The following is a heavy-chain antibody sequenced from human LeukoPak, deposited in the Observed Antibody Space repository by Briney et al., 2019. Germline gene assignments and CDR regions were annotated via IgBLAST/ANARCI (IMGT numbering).Heavy chain of an antibody. CDR2: IIPILGIA. D-gene: IGHD6-19*01. J-gene: IGHJ3*02. Sequence: SVKVSCKASGGTFSSYAISWVRQAPGQGLEWMGRIIPILGIANYAQKFQGRVTMTRDTSTSTVHMELSSLRSEDTAMYYCARDTDSSGWSGAFDIWGQGTMVTVSS. CDR1: GGTFSSYA. V-gene: IGHV1-69*04. CDR3: ARDTDSSGWSGAFDI.